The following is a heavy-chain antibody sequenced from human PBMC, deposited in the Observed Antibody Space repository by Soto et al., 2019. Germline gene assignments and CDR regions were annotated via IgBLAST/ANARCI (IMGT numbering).Heavy chain of an antibody. Sequence: ASVKVSCKASGGTFANFIMNWVRQTPGQGLEWMGGIVPMFGTATYAEKFKGRVTTSATESTSTAYMELTSLRSEDTAVYYCARNGTYSSSLSQYSGMDVWGQGTTVTVSS. D-gene: IGHD6-6*01. J-gene: IGHJ6*02. V-gene: IGHV1-69*13. CDR1: GGTFANFI. CDR3: ARNGTYSSSLSQYSGMDV. CDR2: IVPMFGTA.